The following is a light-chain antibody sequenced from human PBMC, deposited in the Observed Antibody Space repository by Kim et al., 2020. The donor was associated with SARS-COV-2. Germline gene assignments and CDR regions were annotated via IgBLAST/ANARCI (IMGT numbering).Light chain of an antibody. V-gene: IGKV3-20*01. Sequence: SPGERATLSCRASQSVGSSYLAWYQQKPGQAPRLLIYDTSSRATGIPDRFSGSGSGTDFTLTISRLEAEDYAVYYCHQYGNSPQTFGRGTKVDIK. CDR2: DTS. J-gene: IGKJ4*01. CDR3: HQYGNSPQT. CDR1: QSVGSSY.